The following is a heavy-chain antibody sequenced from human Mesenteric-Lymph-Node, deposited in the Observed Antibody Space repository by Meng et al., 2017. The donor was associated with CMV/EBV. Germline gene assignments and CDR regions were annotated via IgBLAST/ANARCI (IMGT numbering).Heavy chain of an antibody. Sequence: SGGSINSGGYYWSWIRQHPGKGLEWIGYIYYSGSTYHNPSLKSRGTISIDTSKNQFSLKLSSVTAADTAIHYCAREPLTAAGTILDYWGQGTLVTVSS. CDR3: AREPLTAAGTILDY. J-gene: IGHJ4*02. CDR1: GGSINSGGYY. D-gene: IGHD6-13*01. CDR2: IYYSGST. V-gene: IGHV4-31*02.